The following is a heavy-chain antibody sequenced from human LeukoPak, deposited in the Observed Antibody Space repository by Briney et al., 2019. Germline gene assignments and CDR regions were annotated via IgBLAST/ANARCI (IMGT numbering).Heavy chain of an antibody. D-gene: IGHD3-10*01. V-gene: IGHV1-18*01. J-gene: IGHJ5*02. CDR2: ICAFNGNT. Sequence: GAVKVSCKACGYTFTSYGISWVRQAPGQGGEWMGWICAFNGNTNYAQKLRGGVTLTTETSPRTAYMWQRTLRDDGTAVYLCVEIYSSGSSPLGGWLDLWGRETVDTVFS. CDR3: VEIYSSGSSPLGGWLDL. CDR1: GYTFTSYG.